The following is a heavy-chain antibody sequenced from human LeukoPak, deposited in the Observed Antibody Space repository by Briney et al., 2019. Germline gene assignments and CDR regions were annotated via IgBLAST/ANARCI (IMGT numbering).Heavy chain of an antibody. J-gene: IGHJ3*02. Sequence: GGSLRLSCAASGFTFSNYGMHWVRQAPGKGLEWVAVISYDGSNKYYADSVKGRFTISRDNSKNTLYLQMNSLRAEDTAVYYCAKGLWVVRGVNGDAFDIWGQGTMVTVSP. CDR1: GFTFSNYG. V-gene: IGHV3-30*18. D-gene: IGHD3-10*01. CDR2: ISYDGSNK. CDR3: AKGLWVVRGVNGDAFDI.